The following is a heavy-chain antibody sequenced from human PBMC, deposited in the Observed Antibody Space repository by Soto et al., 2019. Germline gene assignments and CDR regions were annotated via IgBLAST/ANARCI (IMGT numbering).Heavy chain of an antibody. Sequence: ASVKVSCKASGYTFTSYGISWVRQAPGQGLEWMGWISAYNGNTNYAQKLQGRVTMTTDTSTSTAYMELRSLRSDDTAVYYCARGHSSGRISLMLLDYWGQGTLVTVSS. D-gene: IGHD6-19*01. CDR3: ARGHSSGRISLMLLDY. CDR1: GYTFTSYG. CDR2: ISAYNGNT. J-gene: IGHJ4*02. V-gene: IGHV1-18*01.